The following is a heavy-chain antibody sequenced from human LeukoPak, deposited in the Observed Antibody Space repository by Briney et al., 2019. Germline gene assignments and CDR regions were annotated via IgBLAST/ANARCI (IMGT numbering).Heavy chain of an antibody. CDR1: GGSTSSSSYY. CDR2: IYYSGGT. J-gene: IGHJ5*02. V-gene: IGHV4-39*07. D-gene: IGHD6-13*01. Sequence: SETLSLTCTVSGGSTSSSSYYWGWIRQPPGKGLEWIGSIYYSGGTYYNPSLKSRVTISVDTSKNQFSLKLSSVTAADTAVYYCARVHSGSSSWYERFDPWGQGTLVTVSS. CDR3: ARVHSGSSSWYERFDP.